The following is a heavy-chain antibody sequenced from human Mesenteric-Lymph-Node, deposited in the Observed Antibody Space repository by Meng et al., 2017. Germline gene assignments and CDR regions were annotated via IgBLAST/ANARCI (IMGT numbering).Heavy chain of an antibody. CDR3: AGNWGSDY. V-gene: IGHV3-74*01. J-gene: IGHJ4*02. CDR1: GFTFSSSW. Sequence: EVQLVGSGGGLVQPGGSLRLSCAASGFTFSSSWMHWVRQAPGKGLVWVSRINEDGSTTSYADSVKGRFTISRDNAKNTLYLEMNSLRAEDTAVYYCAGNWGSDYWGQGTLVTVSS. D-gene: IGHD7-27*01. CDR2: INEDGSTT.